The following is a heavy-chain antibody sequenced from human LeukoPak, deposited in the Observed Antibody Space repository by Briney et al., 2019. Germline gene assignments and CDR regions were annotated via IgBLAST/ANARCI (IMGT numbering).Heavy chain of an antibody. V-gene: IGHV3-23*01. CDR2: ISGSGGST. D-gene: IGHD5-24*01. CDR1: GFTFSSYA. CDR3: ARARDGAGTLFDAFDL. J-gene: IGHJ3*01. Sequence: GGSLRLSCAASGFTFSSYAMSWVRQAPGKGLEWVSAISGSGGSTYYADSVKGRFTISRDNSKNTLYLQMNSLRPEDTAIYYCARARDGAGTLFDAFDLWGQGTMVTVSS.